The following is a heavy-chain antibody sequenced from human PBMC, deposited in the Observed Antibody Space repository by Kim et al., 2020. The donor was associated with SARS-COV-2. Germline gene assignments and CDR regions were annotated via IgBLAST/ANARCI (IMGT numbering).Heavy chain of an antibody. Sequence: ASVKVSCKASGYTFSSNAINWVRQAPGQGLEWMGWINTNTGNPTYAHGFTGRFVFSLGTSVSTAYLQISSLKAEDTAGYYCARNMQDYGDWYYYGMDVWG. CDR1: GYTFSSNA. CDR3: ARNMQDYGDWYYYGMDV. V-gene: IGHV7-4-1*02. D-gene: IGHD4-17*01. CDR2: INTNTGNP. J-gene: IGHJ6*02.